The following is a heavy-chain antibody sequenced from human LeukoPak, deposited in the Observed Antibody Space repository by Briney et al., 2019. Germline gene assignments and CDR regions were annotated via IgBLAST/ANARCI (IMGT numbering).Heavy chain of an antibody. D-gene: IGHD2/OR15-2a*01. CDR1: GNYW. Sequence: GGSLRLSCAASGNYWMHWVRQAPGKGLVWVSHINSDGSWTSYADSVKGRFTISKDNAKNTVYLQMNNLGAEDTAVYYCVSFYEAYWGRGTLVTVSS. J-gene: IGHJ4*02. V-gene: IGHV3-74*01. CDR3: VSFYEAY. CDR2: INSDGSWT.